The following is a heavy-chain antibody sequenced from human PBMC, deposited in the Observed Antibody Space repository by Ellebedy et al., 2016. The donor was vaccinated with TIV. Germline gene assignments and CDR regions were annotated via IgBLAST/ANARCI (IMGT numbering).Heavy chain of an antibody. CDR3: AKDTRGSLSN. CDR2: LSWDSGII. Sequence: GGSLRLSXVASGFTFDVDAMHWVRQAPGKGLEWVSGLSWDSGIIGYADSVKGRFTISRDNAKNSLYLEMNSLSAEDTALYYCAKDTRGSLSNWGQGTLVTVSS. V-gene: IGHV3-9*01. J-gene: IGHJ4*02. CDR1: GFTFDVDA. D-gene: IGHD3-16*01.